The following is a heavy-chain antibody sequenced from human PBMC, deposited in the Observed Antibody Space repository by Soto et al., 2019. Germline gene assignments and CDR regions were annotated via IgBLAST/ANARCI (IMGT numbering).Heavy chain of an antibody. CDR3: ANNLWFGELGGWFDP. Sequence: QVQVVQSGAEVKKPGASVKVSCKASGYTSGNYGISWVRQAPGQGLEWMGCISTYNGNTTYAQKFQGRGIMTTDTSTSTAYMELRSLRSDDTAMYYCANNLWFGELGGWFDPWGQGTLVTVSS. CDR2: ISTYNGNT. V-gene: IGHV1-18*04. J-gene: IGHJ5*02. CDR1: GYTSGNYG. D-gene: IGHD3-10*01.